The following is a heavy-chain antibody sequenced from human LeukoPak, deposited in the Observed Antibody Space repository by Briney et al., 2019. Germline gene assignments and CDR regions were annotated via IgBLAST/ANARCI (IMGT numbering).Heavy chain of an antibody. CDR3: AHAGALAVATYY. Sequence: SETLSLTCTVSGGSISSSSYYWGWIRQPPGKGLEWIGSIYYSGSTYYNPSLKSRVTISVDTSKNQFSLKLSSVTAADTAVYYCAHAGALAVATYYWGQGTLVTVSS. V-gene: IGHV4-39*01. J-gene: IGHJ4*02. D-gene: IGHD6-19*01. CDR1: GGSISSSSYY. CDR2: IYYSGST.